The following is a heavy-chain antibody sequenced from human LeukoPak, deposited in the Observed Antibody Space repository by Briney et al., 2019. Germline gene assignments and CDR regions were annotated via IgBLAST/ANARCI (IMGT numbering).Heavy chain of an antibody. J-gene: IGHJ4*02. D-gene: IGHD3-9*01. V-gene: IGHV4-4*02. CDR1: GVSISSSEW. CDR3: GKTDIYFNPIDY. Sequence: SGTLSLTCAVSGVSISSSEWRIWVRQPPGQGLEWIGEIHRDGRTRYNPSLQTRVTMSIDYSKNQISLEVTSVTAADTAIYYCGKTDIYFNPIDYWGPGSLVTVSS. CDR2: IHRDGRT.